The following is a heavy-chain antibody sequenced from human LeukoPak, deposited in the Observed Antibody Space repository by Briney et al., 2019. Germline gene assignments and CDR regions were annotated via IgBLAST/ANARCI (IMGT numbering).Heavy chain of an antibody. D-gene: IGHD4-17*01. Sequence: GGSLRLSCAASGFTFSSYGMHWVRQAPGKGLEWVAVISYDGSNKYYADSVKGRFTISRDNSKNTLYLQMNSLRAEDTAVYYCAKTGDYAGYFDYWGQGTLVTVSS. CDR3: AKTGDYAGYFDY. CDR1: GFTFSSYG. CDR2: ISYDGSNK. V-gene: IGHV3-30*18. J-gene: IGHJ4*02.